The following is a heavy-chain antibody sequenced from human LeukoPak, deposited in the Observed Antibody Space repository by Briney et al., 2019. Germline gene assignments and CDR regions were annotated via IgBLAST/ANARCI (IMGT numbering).Heavy chain of an antibody. CDR2: INPSGGST. D-gene: IGHD2-21*02. Sequence: ASVKVSCKASGYTFTGYYMRWVRQAPGQGREWMGIINPSGGSTSYAQKFQGRVTMTRDMSTSTVYMELSSLRSEDTAVYYCARDERCGGDCYYAFDIWGQGTMVTVSS. J-gene: IGHJ3*02. CDR3: ARDERCGGDCYYAFDI. V-gene: IGHV1-46*01. CDR1: GYTFTGYY.